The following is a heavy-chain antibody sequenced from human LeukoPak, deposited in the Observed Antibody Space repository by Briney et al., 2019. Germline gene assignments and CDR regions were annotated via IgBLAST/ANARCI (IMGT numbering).Heavy chain of an antibody. J-gene: IGHJ2*01. V-gene: IGHV4-4*09. Sequence: SETLSLTCTGSSASVSSNYWSWIRHSPGMGLEWIAYIHANGNTNYNPSLKSRVTISLDTSKNQFSLKLSSVAAADTAIYYCARLAAAAASITYHYFDVWGRGTLVTVSS. CDR1: SASVSSNY. D-gene: IGHD6-13*01. CDR3: ARLAAAAASITYHYFDV. CDR2: IHANGNT.